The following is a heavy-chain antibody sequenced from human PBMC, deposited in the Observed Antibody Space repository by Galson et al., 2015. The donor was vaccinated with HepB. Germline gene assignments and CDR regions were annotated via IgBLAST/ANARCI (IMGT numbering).Heavy chain of an antibody. CDR3: ARTGDLTSANDY. D-gene: IGHD7-27*01. Sequence: SLRLSCAASGFTFSNYAMNWVRQAPGKGLEWVSAISGSGGSTYYADSVKGQVTISADKSINTAYLQWSSLRASDTGVYYCARTGDLTSANDYWGQGTLVTVSS. CDR1: GFTFSNYA. V-gene: IGHV3-23*01. J-gene: IGHJ4*02. CDR2: ISGSGGST.